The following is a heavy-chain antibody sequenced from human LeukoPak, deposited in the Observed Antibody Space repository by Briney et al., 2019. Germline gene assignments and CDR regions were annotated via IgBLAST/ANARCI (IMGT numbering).Heavy chain of an antibody. V-gene: IGHV1-69*05. CDR3: ARGEMATIDYYYMDV. Sequence: ASVKVSCKASGGTFSSYAISWVRQAPGQGLEWVGGIIPIFGTANYAQKFQGRVTITTDESTSTAYMELSSLRSEDTAVYYCARGEMATIDYYYMDVWGKGTTVTVSS. CDR1: GGTFSSYA. CDR2: IIPIFGTA. D-gene: IGHD5-24*01. J-gene: IGHJ6*03.